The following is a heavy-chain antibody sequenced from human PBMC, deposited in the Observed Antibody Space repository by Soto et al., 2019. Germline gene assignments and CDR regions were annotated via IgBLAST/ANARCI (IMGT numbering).Heavy chain of an antibody. CDR3: ARDRYSYGFSLDY. V-gene: IGHV4-31*03. CDR1: SGSISSGGYY. CDR2: IYYSGST. D-gene: IGHD5-18*01. J-gene: IGHJ4*02. Sequence: SETLSLTCTVSSGSISSGGYYWSWIRQHPGKGLEWIGYIYYSGSTYYNPSLKSRVTISVDTSKNQFSLKLSSVTAADTAVYYCARDRYSYGFSLDYWGQGTLVTVSS.